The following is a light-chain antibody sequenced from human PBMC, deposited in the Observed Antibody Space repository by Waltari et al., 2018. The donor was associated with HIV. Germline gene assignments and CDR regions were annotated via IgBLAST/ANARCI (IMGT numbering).Light chain of an antibody. CDR1: SSDVGSYNL. Sequence: QSALTQPASVSGSPGQSITISCTGTSSDVGSYNLVSWYQQHPGKAPKLMIYEGSKRPPGVSKRFSGSKSGNTASLTISGLQAEDEADYYCCSYAGSSLYVFGTGTKVTVL. V-gene: IGLV2-23*01. CDR3: CSYAGSSLYV. CDR2: EGS. J-gene: IGLJ1*01.